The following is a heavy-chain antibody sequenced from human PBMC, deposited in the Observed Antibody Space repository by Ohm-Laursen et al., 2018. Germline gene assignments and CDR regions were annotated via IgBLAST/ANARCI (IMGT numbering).Heavy chain of an antibody. CDR2: ITDSGGST. V-gene: IGHV3-23*01. J-gene: IGHJ1*01. CDR3: AKVPRYCSGGSCRGGYFQY. CDR1: GFTFSNYA. Sequence: SLRLSCTASGFTFSNYAMYWVRQAPGKGLEWVSAITDSGGSTFYADSVKGRFTISRDNSKNMLYLQMNSLRAEDTAVYYCAKVPRYCSGGSCRGGYFQYWGQGTLVTVSS. D-gene: IGHD2-15*01.